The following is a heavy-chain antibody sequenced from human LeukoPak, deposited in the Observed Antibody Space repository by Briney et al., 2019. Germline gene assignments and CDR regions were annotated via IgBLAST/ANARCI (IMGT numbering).Heavy chain of an antibody. Sequence: SQTLSLTCVISGDSVSSNSAAWNWIRQSPSRGLEWLGRTYYRSKWYNDYAVSVKSRIIINPDTSRNQVSLQVNSVTPEDTAVCFCARVTEGAYYFDSWGQGTLVTVSS. V-gene: IGHV6-1*01. CDR2: TYYRSKWYN. D-gene: IGHD1-26*01. CDR3: ARVTEGAYYFDS. J-gene: IGHJ4*02. CDR1: GDSVSSNSAA.